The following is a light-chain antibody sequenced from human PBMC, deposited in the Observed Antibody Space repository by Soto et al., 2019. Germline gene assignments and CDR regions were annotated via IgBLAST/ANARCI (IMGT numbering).Light chain of an antibody. J-gene: IGLJ1*01. V-gene: IGLV1-40*01. CDR3: QSYDSRLTGYV. Sequence: QSVLTQPPSVSGAPGQRVTISCTGSNSNIGADYDVNWYQHLPGTAPKLLIHGNTNRPSGVPDRFSGSKSGTSASLAITGLQAEDEADYYCQSYDSRLTGYVFGTGTKLTVL. CDR2: GNT. CDR1: NSNIGADYD.